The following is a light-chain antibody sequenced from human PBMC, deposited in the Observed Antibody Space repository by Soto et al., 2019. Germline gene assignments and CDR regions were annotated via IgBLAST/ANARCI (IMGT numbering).Light chain of an antibody. V-gene: IGKV2-28*01. CDR3: MQALQTPIT. J-gene: IGKJ5*01. CDR1: QSLLQSNGYKY. CDR2: LGS. Sequence: DIVMTQSPLSLSVTPGESASISCSASQSLLQSNGYKYLDWYLQRPGQSPQLLIFLGSNRAHGVPDRFSGSGTGTDLTLKISSVEADDVGVYYCMQALQTPITFGQGTRLEI.